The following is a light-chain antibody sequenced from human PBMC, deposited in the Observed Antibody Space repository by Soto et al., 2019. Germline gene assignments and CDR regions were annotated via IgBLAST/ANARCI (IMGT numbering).Light chain of an antibody. CDR3: SSYTSSSTPLDV. CDR1: SSDVGGYNY. Sequence: QSALTQPASVSGSPGQSIAISCTGTSSDVGGYNYVSWYQQHPGKAPKLMIYDVSNRPSGVSNRFSGSKSGNTASLTISGLQAEDDADYYGSSYTSSSTPLDVFGTGTKVTVL. CDR2: DVS. V-gene: IGLV2-14*01. J-gene: IGLJ1*01.